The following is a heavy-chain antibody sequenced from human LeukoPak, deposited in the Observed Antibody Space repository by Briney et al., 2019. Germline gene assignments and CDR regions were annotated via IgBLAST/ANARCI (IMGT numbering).Heavy chain of an antibody. CDR1: GFTFSSYS. Sequence: GGSLRLSCAASGFTFSSYSMNWVRQAPGKGLEWVSSISSSSSYIYYADSVKGRFTISRDNAKNSLYLQMNSLRAEDTAVYYCARDSGYSYGSYYYYYYMDVWGKGTTVTVSS. CDR3: ARDSGYSYGSYYYYYYMDV. J-gene: IGHJ6*03. CDR2: ISSSSSYI. D-gene: IGHD5-18*01. V-gene: IGHV3-21*01.